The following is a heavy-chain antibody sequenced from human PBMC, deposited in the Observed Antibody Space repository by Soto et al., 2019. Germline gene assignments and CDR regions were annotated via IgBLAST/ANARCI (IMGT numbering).Heavy chain of an antibody. J-gene: IGHJ4*02. CDR1: GFTFSSFW. CDR3: SRSLDS. Sequence: PGESLKISCAASGFTFSSFWMDWVRQAPGKGLEWVANINPDGSEKHYVDSVKGRFTISRDNAKNSLYLQMSSLTAEDSSLYYCSRSLDSWGQGTRVTVSS. V-gene: IGHV3-7*01. CDR2: INPDGSEK.